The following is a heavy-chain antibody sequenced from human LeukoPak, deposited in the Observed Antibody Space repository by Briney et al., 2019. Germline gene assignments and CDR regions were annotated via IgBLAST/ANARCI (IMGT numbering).Heavy chain of an antibody. CDR1: GFTYSDAW. V-gene: IGHV3-15*01. CDR3: TAAPRFTDFADS. Sequence: KAGGSLRHSCTASGFTYSDAWMNWVRQAPGKGLEWVGRIKSETDGGTTDFPAHVKGRFSITREASKNTLYLQMNALRIDDTAVYFCTAAPRFTDFADSWGQGTLVTVST. J-gene: IGHJ4*02. D-gene: IGHD2-15*01. CDR2: IKSETDGGTT.